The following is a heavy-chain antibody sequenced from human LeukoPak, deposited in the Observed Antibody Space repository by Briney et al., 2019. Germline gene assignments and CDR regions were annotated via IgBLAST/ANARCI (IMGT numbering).Heavy chain of an antibody. CDR2: ISGSGGST. D-gene: IGHD4-23*01. CDR1: GFTFSSYA. CDR3: AKDRAVVTHIYYYGMDV. J-gene: IGHJ6*02. V-gene: IGHV3-23*01. Sequence: GSLRLSCAASGFTFSSYAMSWVRQAPGKGLEWVSAISGSGGSTYYADSVKGRFTISRDNSKNTLYLQMNSLRAEDTAVYYCAKDRAVVTHIYYYGMDVWGQGTTVTVSS.